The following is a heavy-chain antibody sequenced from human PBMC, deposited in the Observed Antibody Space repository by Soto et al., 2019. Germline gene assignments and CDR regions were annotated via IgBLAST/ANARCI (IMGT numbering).Heavy chain of an antibody. D-gene: IGHD3-9*01. Sequence: PGESLTISCVTCGFTFSYYWMQWVRQTPGKGLLWVSHIHNDGSRTTYADSVKGRFTISRDNARNTVYLQMNSLRDDDTAVYYCERCGDHRYVHWGQ. V-gene: IGHV3-74*03. CDR1: GFTFSYYW. CDR3: ERCGDHRYVH. J-gene: IGHJ1*01. CDR2: IHNDGSRT.